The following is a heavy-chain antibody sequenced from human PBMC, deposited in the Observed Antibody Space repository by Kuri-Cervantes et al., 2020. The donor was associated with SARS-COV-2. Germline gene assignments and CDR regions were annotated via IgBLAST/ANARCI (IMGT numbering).Heavy chain of an antibody. Sequence: GESLKISCKASGFAFGDYAMTWFRQAPGKGLEWVGFVRSKGYGGTTEYAASVQGRFTISRDDSKTIVYLQMNSLKTEDTAIYYCSTCLTRDAFDLWGQGTLVTVSS. J-gene: IGHJ3*01. CDR1: GFAFGDYA. CDR3: STCLTRDAFDL. D-gene: IGHD5/OR15-5a*01. CDR2: VRSKGYGGTT. V-gene: IGHV3-49*03.